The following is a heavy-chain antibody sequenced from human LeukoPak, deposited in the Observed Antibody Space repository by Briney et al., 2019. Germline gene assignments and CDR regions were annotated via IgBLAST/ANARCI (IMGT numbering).Heavy chain of an antibody. J-gene: IGHJ6*02. CDR2: FDPEDGET. CDR1: GYTLTELS. D-gene: IGHD2-15*01. CDR3: ATQYVVSLHYYYGMDV. V-gene: IGHV1-24*01. Sequence: GASVKVSCKVSGYTLTELSMHWVRQAPGKGLEWMGGFDPEDGETIYAQKFQGRVTMTEDTSTDTAYMELSSLRSEDAAVYYCATQYVVSLHYYYGMDVWGQGTTVTVSS.